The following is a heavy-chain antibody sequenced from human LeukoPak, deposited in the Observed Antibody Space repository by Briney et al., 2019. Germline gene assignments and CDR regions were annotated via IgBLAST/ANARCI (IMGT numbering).Heavy chain of an antibody. CDR3: ARGLLGDYSSYGMDV. Sequence: VASVKVSCKASGGTFSSYAISWVRQAPGQGLEWMGGIIPIFGTANYAQKFQGRVTITADKSTSTAYMELSSLRSEDTAVYYCARGLLGDYSSYGMDVWGKGTRSPSPQ. CDR2: IIPIFGTA. D-gene: IGHD3-16*01. J-gene: IGHJ6*04. V-gene: IGHV1-69*06. CDR1: GGTFSSYA.